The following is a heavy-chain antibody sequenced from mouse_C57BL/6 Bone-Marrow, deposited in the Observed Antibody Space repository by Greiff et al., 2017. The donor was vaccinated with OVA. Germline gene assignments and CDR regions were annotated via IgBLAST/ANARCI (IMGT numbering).Heavy chain of an antibody. CDR3: ARNYGSSYGYFDY. CDR1: GYTFTSYG. CDR2: IYPRSGNT. Sequence: QVTLKESGAELARPGASVKLSCKASGYTFTSYGISWVKQRTGQGLEWIGEIYPRSGNTYYNEKFKGKATLTADKSSSTAYMELRSLTSEDSAVYFCARNYGSSYGYFDYWGQGTTLTVSS. J-gene: IGHJ2*01. D-gene: IGHD1-1*01. V-gene: IGHV1-81*01.